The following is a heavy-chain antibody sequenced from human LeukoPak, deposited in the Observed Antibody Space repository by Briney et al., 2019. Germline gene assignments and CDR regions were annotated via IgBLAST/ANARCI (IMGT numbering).Heavy chain of an antibody. J-gene: IGHJ3*02. CDR1: GCTFSSYA. CDR2: IIPIFGTT. Sequence: AASVKVSCKASGCTFSSYAISWVRQAPGQGLEWMGGIIPIFGTTNYAQKFQGRVTITADASTSTAYMELSSLRSEDTAVYYCARPSYSSSDANAFDIWGQGTMVTVSS. V-gene: IGHV1-69*13. D-gene: IGHD6-6*01. CDR3: ARPSYSSSDANAFDI.